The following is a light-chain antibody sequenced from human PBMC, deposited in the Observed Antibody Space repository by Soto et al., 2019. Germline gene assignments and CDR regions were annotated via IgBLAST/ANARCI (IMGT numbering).Light chain of an antibody. CDR2: GAS. CDR1: QSVSSTS. J-gene: IGKJ5*01. CDR3: QQYGNSPIT. Sequence: EIVLTQSPATLSLSPGERATLSCRASQSVSSTSLAWYQQKPGQAPRLLIYGASSRATGIPDRFSGSGSGTDFTLTISRLEPEDFAVYYCQQYGNSPITFGQGTRLEIK. V-gene: IGKV3-20*01.